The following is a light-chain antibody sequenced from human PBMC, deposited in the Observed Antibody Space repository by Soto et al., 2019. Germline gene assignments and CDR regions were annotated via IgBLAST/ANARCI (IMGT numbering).Light chain of an antibody. CDR3: QQYSKWPIT. CDR1: QSVSSD. V-gene: IGKV3-15*01. CDR2: YTS. Sequence: IVMTQSPATLSVSPGESATLSCRASQSVSSDLAWYQQKPGQAPRLLIYYTSTRATGFPARFSGGGSGTEFTLTIGSLQSEDFAVYYCQQYSKWPITFGQGTRLEIK. J-gene: IGKJ5*01.